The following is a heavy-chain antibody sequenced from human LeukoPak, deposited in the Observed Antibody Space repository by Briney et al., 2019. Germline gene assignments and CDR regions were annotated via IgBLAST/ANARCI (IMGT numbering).Heavy chain of an antibody. Sequence: GGSLRIPCAASGFTVRRNSMIWGRQAPGKGLEWVSLIFNDGSTYYADSVKARFTISRDNSMDTLHLQMNSLRVEDTAVYYCARDPGGDNDYWVPRILVTVSS. D-gene: IGHD4-17*01. V-gene: IGHV3-66*01. CDR3: ARDPGGDNDY. CDR1: GFTVRRNS. J-gene: IGHJ4*02. CDR2: IFNDGST.